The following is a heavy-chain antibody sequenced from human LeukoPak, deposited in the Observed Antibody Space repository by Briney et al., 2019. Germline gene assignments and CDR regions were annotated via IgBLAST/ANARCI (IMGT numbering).Heavy chain of an antibody. CDR1: SGSISSYY. CDR3: ARVFGYNYGYPLGVDY. D-gene: IGHD3-10*01. V-gene: IGHV4-59*01. Sequence: PSETLSLTCTVSSGSISSYYWSWIRQPPGKGLEWTGYIYYSGSTNYNPSLKSRVTISVDTSKNQFSLKLSSVTAADTAVYYCARVFGYNYGYPLGVDYWGQGTLVTVSS. J-gene: IGHJ4*02. CDR2: IYYSGST.